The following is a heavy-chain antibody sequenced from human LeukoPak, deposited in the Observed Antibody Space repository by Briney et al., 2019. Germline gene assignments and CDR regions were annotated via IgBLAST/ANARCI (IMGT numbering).Heavy chain of an antibody. CDR1: GGSFSGYY. V-gene: IGHV4-59*08. J-gene: IGHJ5*02. D-gene: IGHD2-15*01. Sequence: SETLSLTCAVYGGSFSGYYWSWIRQPPGKGLEWIGYIYYSGSTNYNPSLKSRVTISVDTSKNQFSLKLSSVTAADTAVYYCARQGLLAWFDPWGQGTLVTVSS. CDR2: IYYSGST. CDR3: ARQGLLAWFDP.